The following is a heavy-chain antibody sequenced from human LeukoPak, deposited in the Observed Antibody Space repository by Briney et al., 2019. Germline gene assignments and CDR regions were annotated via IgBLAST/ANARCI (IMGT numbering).Heavy chain of an antibody. CDR2: IIPIFGTA. J-gene: IGHJ4*02. V-gene: IGHV1-69*06. CDR3: ARDDATNGYVKIDY. CDR1: GGTFSSYA. D-gene: IGHD5-12*01. Sequence: SVKVSCKASGGTFSSYAISWVRQAPGQGLEWMGGIIPIFGTANYAQKFQGRVTITADKSTSTAYMELSSLRSEDTAVYYCARDDATNGYVKIDYWGQGTLVTVSS.